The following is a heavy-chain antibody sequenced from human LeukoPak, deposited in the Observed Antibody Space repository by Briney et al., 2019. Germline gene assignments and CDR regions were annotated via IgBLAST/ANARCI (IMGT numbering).Heavy chain of an antibody. CDR3: ARKSLGIVAAGTFFGS. Sequence: GGSLRLSCAASGFTVSSNFVTCVRQAPGKGLEWLSIIYSGGGTDYADSVKGRFTISRDNSKNTVYLQMNSLRAEDTAMYHCARKSLGIVAAGTFFGSWGQGTLVTVSS. J-gene: IGHJ5*02. CDR2: IYSGGGT. CDR1: GFTVSSNF. V-gene: IGHV3-53*01. D-gene: IGHD6-13*01.